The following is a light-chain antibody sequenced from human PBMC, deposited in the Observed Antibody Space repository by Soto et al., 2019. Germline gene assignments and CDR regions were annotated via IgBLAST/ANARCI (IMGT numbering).Light chain of an antibody. CDR1: QSVSSSF. Sequence: EIVLTQSPGTLSLYPGERATLSCRASQSVSSSFLAWYQQKPGQAPRLLIYGASRRATGIPDRFSGSGSGTDFTLTISRLEPEDFSVYDCQQYGSSPPWTFGQGTQVEIK. J-gene: IGKJ1*01. CDR2: GAS. CDR3: QQYGSSPPWT. V-gene: IGKV3-20*01.